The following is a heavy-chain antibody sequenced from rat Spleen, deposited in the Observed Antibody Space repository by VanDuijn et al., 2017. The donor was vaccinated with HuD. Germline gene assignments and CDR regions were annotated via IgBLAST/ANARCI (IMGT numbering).Heavy chain of an antibody. CDR1: GFTFNNYW. J-gene: IGHJ2*01. CDR2: ISPSGGST. V-gene: IGHV5-31*01. D-gene: IGHD3-8*01. Sequence: EVQLVESGGGLVQPGRSLKLSCVASGFTFNNYWMTWIRQAPGKGLEWIASISPSGGSTYYRDSVKGRFTISRDNAKSTLYLQMDSLRSEDTATYYCTTSPWGNNYFDYWGQGVMVTVSS. CDR3: TTSPWGNNYFDY.